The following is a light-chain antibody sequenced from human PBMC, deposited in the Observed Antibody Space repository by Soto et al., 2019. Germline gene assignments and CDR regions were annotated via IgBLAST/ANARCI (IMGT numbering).Light chain of an antibody. CDR2: RDN. J-gene: IGLJ3*02. CDR3: STWDNSLSGL. CDR1: RSNIGSNY. Sequence: QSVLTQPPSASGTPGQRVTISCSGSRSNIGSNYVYWYQQLPGTAPKLLIYRDNQRPSGVPDRFSGSRSGTSAFLAISGLRSEDEATYYCSTWDNSLSGLFGGGTQLTVL. V-gene: IGLV1-47*01.